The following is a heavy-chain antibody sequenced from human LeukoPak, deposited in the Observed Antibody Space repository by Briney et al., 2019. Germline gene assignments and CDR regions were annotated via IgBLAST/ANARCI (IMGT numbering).Heavy chain of an antibody. CDR2: ISSDGSNN. Sequence: GGSLRLSCAASGFTFSSYAMHWVRQAPGKGLEGAAVISSDGSNNFYIDSVRGRFTISRDNSKNTLYLQMNSLRVEDTAVYYCAKGGYSYGTIDYWGQGTLVTVSS. V-gene: IGHV3-30*04. CDR1: GFTFSSYA. J-gene: IGHJ4*02. D-gene: IGHD5-18*01. CDR3: AKGGYSYGTIDY.